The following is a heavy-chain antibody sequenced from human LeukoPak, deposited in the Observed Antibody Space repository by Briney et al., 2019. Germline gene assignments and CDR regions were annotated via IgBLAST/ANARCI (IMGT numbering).Heavy chain of an antibody. Sequence: GGSLRLSCAASGFTFSSYWMSWVRQAPGKGLEWVANIKQDGGEKYYVDSVKGRFTISRDNAKNSLYLQMNSLRAEDTAVYYCARDDCSSISCYHNWFDPWGQGTLVTVSS. D-gene: IGHD2-2*01. V-gene: IGHV3-7*01. CDR1: GFTFSSYW. CDR3: ARDDCSSISCYHNWFDP. J-gene: IGHJ5*02. CDR2: IKQDGGEK.